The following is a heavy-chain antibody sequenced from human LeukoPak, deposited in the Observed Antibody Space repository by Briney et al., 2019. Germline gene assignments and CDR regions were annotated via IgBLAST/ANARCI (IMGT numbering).Heavy chain of an antibody. CDR2: IYYSGST. J-gene: IGHJ4*02. CDR3: ASSYYDFWSGHYYFDY. V-gene: IGHV4-39*01. Sequence: PSETLSLTCTVSGGSISSSSYYWGWIRQPPGKGLERIGSIYYSGSTYYNPSLKSRVTISVDTSKNQFSLKLSSVTAADTAVYYCASSYYDFWSGHYYFDYWGQGTLVTVSS. D-gene: IGHD3-3*01. CDR1: GGSISSSSYY.